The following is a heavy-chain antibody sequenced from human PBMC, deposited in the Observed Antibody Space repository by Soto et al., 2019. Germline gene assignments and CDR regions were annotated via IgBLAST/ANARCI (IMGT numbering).Heavy chain of an antibody. V-gene: IGHV3-7*01. CDR3: ARQYCSRTNCYDHFDY. CDR2: IKQDGSEK. J-gene: IGHJ4*02. CDR1: GFTFSSYW. D-gene: IGHD2-2*01. Sequence: EVQLVESGGGLVQPGGSLRLSCAASGFTFSSYWMSWVRQAPGKGLEWVANIKQDGSEKYYVDSVKGRFTISRDNANNSLYLQMNSLRAEDTAVFYCARQYCSRTNCYDHFDYWGQGTLVTVSS.